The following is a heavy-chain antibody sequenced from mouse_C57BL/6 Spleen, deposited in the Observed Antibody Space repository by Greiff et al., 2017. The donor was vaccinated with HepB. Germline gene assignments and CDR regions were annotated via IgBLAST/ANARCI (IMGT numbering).Heavy chain of an antibody. D-gene: IGHD2-4*01. CDR2: IDPSDSYT. CDR3: ARAVYYDYDVWFAY. Sequence: QVQLQQSGAELVKPGASVKLSCKASGYTFTSYWMQWVKQRPGQGLEWIGEIDPSDSYTNYNQKFKGKATLTVDTSSSTAYMQLSSLTSEDSAVYYCARAVYYDYDVWFAYWGQGTLVTVSA. J-gene: IGHJ3*01. CDR1: GYTFTSYW. V-gene: IGHV1-50*01.